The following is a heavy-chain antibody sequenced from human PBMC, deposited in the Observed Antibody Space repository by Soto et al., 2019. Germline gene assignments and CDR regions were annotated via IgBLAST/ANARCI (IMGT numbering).Heavy chain of an antibody. CDR3: ARRHSGGFFRFFDS. J-gene: IGHJ4*02. D-gene: IGHD2-15*01. CDR1: GGSLSTNP. Sequence: ASVKVSCKASGGSLSTNPISWVRQAPGQGLEWMGGAGSGTGPGNHAQKFQGRLTVTADKSTSTVYMELTNLSSEDTAVYYCARRHSGGFFRFFDSWGQGTLVTVSS. V-gene: IGHV1-69*06. CDR2: AGSGTGPG.